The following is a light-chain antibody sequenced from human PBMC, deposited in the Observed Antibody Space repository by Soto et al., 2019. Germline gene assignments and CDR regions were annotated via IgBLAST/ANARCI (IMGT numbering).Light chain of an antibody. J-gene: IGKJ2*01. Sequence: EIVMTQSPATLSVSPGERATLSCRASQSVYNNLAWYQQKPGQAPRLLIYGASTRATGIPARFSGSGSGTEFTLTISSLQSEDFAVFYCQQYDSSPGTFGQGTKLEIK. CDR3: QQYDSSPGT. V-gene: IGKV3-15*01. CDR1: QSVYNN. CDR2: GAS.